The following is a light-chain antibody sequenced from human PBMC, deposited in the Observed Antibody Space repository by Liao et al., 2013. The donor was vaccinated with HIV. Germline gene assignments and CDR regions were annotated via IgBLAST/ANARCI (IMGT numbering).Light chain of an antibody. Sequence: SYELTQPPSVSVSPGQTASITCSGDKLGDKYACWYQQKPGQSPVLVMYQDNKRPSGIPERFSGSNSGNTATLTISGTPAMDEADYYCQAWESSTVVFGGGTKLTVL. V-gene: IGLV3-1*01. CDR3: QAWESSTVV. CDR2: QDN. J-gene: IGLJ2*01. CDR1: KLGDKY.